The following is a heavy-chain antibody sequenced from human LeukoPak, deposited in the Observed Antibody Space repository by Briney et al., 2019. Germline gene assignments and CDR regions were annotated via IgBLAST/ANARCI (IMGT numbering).Heavy chain of an antibody. CDR3: AVYSSSWSTFDY. CDR1: GGTFSSYA. V-gene: IGHV1-69*01. J-gene: IGHJ4*02. Sequence: ASVKVSCKASGGTFSSYAISWVRQAPGQGLEWMGGIIPIFGTANYAQKFQGRVTITADESTSTAYMELSSLRSEDTAVYYCAVYSSSWSTFDYWGQETLVTVSS. CDR2: IIPIFGTA. D-gene: IGHD6-13*01.